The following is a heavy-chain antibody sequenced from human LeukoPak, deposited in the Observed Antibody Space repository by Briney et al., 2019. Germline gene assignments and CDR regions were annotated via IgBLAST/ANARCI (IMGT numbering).Heavy chain of an antibody. V-gene: IGHV3-74*01. CDR3: ATGHSYGYDY. J-gene: IGHJ4*02. CDR1: GLTFSDFW. D-gene: IGHD5-18*01. CDR2: VKGDGRTT. Sequence: GGSLRLSCAASGLTFSDFWMHWVRQPPGKGLVWVALVKGDGRTTIYADSVKGRFTISRNNAKNTLYLQMNSLRADDSGVYYCATGHSYGYDYWGQGVLVTVSS.